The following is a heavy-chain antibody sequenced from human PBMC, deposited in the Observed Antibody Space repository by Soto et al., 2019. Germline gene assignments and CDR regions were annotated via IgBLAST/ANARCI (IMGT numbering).Heavy chain of an antibody. Sequence: ASVKVSCKASGYTFTSYAMNWVRQAPGQRLEWMGWINAGNGNTKYSQKFQGRVTITWDTAASTAYMELSSLRSEDTAVYYCARCGSSTLAAPIDYLRQGTLVTVS. J-gene: IGHJ4*02. D-gene: IGHD6-25*01. CDR1: GYTFTSYA. CDR2: INAGNGNT. CDR3: ARCGSSTLAAPIDY. V-gene: IGHV1-3*01.